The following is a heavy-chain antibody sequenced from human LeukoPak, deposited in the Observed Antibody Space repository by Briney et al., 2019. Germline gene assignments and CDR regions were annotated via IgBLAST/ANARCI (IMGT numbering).Heavy chain of an antibody. V-gene: IGHV4-4*07. D-gene: IGHD1-26*01. Sequence: SETLSLTCTVSGGSISSYYWSWIRQPPGKGLEWIGRIYTSGSTNYNPSLKSRVTMSVDTSKNQFSLKLSSVTAADTAVYYCARVVGASRDDAFDIWGQGTMVTVSS. J-gene: IGHJ3*02. CDR2: IYTSGST. CDR1: GGSISSYY. CDR3: ARVVGASRDDAFDI.